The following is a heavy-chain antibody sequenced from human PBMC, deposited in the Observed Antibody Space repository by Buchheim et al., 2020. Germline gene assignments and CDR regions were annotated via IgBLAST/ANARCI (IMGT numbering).Heavy chain of an antibody. Sequence: QVQLVESGGGVVQPGRSLRLSCAASGFTFSSYGMHWVRQAPGKGLEWVAVISYDGSNKYYADSVKGRFTISRDNSKNKLYLQMNSLRAEDTAVYYCAKNPLVGYSSGWYWVYWGQGTL. J-gene: IGHJ4*02. CDR1: GFTFSSYG. CDR3: AKNPLVGYSSGWYWVY. CDR2: ISYDGSNK. V-gene: IGHV3-30*18. D-gene: IGHD6-19*01.